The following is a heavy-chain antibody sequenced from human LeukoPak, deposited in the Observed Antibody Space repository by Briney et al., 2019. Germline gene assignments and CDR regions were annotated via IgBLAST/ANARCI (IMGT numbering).Heavy chain of an antibody. V-gene: IGHV4-59*01. CDR3: ARTLGYDSRSSYYYYYYMDV. D-gene: IGHD3-22*01. J-gene: IGHJ6*03. Sequence: SETLSLTCTVSGGSISSYYWSWIRQPPGKGLEWIGYIYYSGSTNYNPSLKSRVTISVDTSKNQFSLKLSSVTAADTAVYYCARTLGYDSRSSYYYYYYMDVWGKGTTVTVS. CDR2: IYYSGST. CDR1: GGSISSYY.